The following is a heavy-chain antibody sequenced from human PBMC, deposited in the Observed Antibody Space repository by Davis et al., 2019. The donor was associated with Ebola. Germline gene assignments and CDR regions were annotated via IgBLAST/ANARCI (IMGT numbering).Heavy chain of an antibody. Sequence: GESLKISCKGSGYSFTSYWIGWVRQMPGKGLEWMGRIDPSDSYTNYSPSFQGHVTISADKSISTAYLQWSSLKASDTAMYYCARLGTRPPGYCSGGSCYGFDYWGQGTLVTVSS. J-gene: IGHJ4*02. V-gene: IGHV5-10-1*01. CDR3: ARLGTRPPGYCSGGSCYGFDY. D-gene: IGHD2-15*01. CDR1: GYSFTSYW. CDR2: IDPSDSYT.